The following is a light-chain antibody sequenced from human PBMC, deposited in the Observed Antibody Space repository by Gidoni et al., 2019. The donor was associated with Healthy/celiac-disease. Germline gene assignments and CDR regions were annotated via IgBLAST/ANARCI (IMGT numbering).Light chain of an antibody. Sequence: EIVMTQSPATLSVSPGERATLSCRASQSVSSNLAWYQQKPGQAPRLLIYGASTRATGIPARFSGSGSGTEFTLTISSMQSEDFAVYYCQQYNNWPPVTFGPGTKVDIK. V-gene: IGKV3-15*01. CDR2: GAS. CDR3: QQYNNWPPVT. CDR1: QSVSSN. J-gene: IGKJ3*01.